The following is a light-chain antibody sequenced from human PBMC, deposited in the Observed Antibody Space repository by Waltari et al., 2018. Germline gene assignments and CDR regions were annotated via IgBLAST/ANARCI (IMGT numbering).Light chain of an antibody. V-gene: IGKV3-20*01. CDR1: QTITSSW. CDR2: GAS. Sequence: LLTQSPGTLSLSPGARATLSFRASQTITSSWLTWFQQKPGQPPRLLIYGASTRVTGIPDRFSGSGSGTDVTLTISRLEPEDFAVYYCQQYDASSVTFGGGTKVEIK. CDR3: QQYDASSVT. J-gene: IGKJ4*01.